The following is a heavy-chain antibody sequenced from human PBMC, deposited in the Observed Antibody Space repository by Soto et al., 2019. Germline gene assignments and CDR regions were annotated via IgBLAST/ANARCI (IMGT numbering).Heavy chain of an antibody. J-gene: IGHJ6*02. CDR1: GYSFTSYW. V-gene: IGHV5-51*01. D-gene: IGHD6-13*01. CDR3: ARLLLPGPGSIAAADPYYYGMDV. Sequence: PGESLKISCKGSGYSFTSYWVGWVRQMPGKGLEWMGIIYPGDSDTRYSPSFQGQVTISADKSISTAYLQWSSLKASDTAMYYCARLLLPGPGSIAAADPYYYGMDVWGQGTTVTVSS. CDR2: IYPGDSDT.